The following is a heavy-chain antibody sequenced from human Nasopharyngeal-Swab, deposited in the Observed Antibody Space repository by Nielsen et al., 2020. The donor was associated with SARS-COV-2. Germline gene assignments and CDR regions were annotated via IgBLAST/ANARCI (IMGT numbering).Heavy chain of an antibody. CDR2: INTGSSSI. V-gene: IGHV3-48*02. D-gene: IGHD3-22*01. Sequence: GESLKISCAASGFTFSSYWMHWVRQAPGKGLEWVSYINTGSSSIYYADSVKGRFTISRDNAKNSLYLQMNSLRDEDTAVYYCAAYYLDSSGYYRGDWFDPWGQGTLVIVSS. J-gene: IGHJ5*02. CDR1: GFTFSSYW. CDR3: AAYYLDSSGYYRGDWFDP.